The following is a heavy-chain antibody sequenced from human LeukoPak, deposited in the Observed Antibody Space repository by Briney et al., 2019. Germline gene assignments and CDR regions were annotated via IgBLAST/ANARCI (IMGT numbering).Heavy chain of an antibody. Sequence: GGSLRLSCAASGFTFSTYSMNWVRQAPGKGLEWVSSISSGSNYIYYADSVKGRFTISRDNAKNSLYLQMNSLRAEDTAVYYCARGGDRDYWGQGTLVTVSS. CDR3: ARGGDRDY. J-gene: IGHJ4*02. V-gene: IGHV3-21*01. CDR1: GFTFSTYS. CDR2: ISSGSNYI.